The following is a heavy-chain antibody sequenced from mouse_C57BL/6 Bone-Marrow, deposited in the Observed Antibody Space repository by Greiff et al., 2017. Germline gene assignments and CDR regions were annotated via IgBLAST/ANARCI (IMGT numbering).Heavy chain of an antibody. J-gene: IGHJ3*01. CDR3: AREAY. V-gene: IGHV1-81*01. CDR1: GYTFTSYG. CDR2: IHPRSGNT. Sequence: QVQLQQSGAELARPGASVKLSCKASGYTFTSYGISWVKQSTGQGLEWIGEIHPRSGNTYYNEKFKGKVTLSADKTSITAYMELRSLTSEDSSVYFCAREAYWGQGTLVTVSA.